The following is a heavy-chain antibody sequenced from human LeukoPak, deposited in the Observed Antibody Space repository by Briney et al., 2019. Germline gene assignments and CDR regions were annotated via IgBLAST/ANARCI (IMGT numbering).Heavy chain of an antibody. CDR1: GGSFSGYY. J-gene: IGHJ4*02. Sequence: SGTLSLTCAVYGGSFSGYYWSWIRQPPGKGLEWIGEINHSGSTNYNPSLKSRVTISVDTSKNQFSLKLSSVTAADTAVYYCASFDCGDTLYYWGQGTLVTVSS. CDR3: ASFDCGDTLYY. D-gene: IGHD4-17*01. V-gene: IGHV4-34*01. CDR2: INHSGST.